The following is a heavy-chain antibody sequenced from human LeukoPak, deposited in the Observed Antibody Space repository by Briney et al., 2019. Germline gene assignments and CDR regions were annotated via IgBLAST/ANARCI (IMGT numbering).Heavy chain of an antibody. CDR3: ARGYTAMDQIDY. J-gene: IGHJ4*02. D-gene: IGHD5-18*01. CDR1: GDSISGYY. V-gene: IGHV4-4*07. Sequence: SETLSLTCTVSGDSISGYYWSWIRQPAGKGLEWIGRIYTSGSTNYNPSLKSRVTMSVDTSKNQFSLKLSSVTAADTAVYYCARGYTAMDQIDYWGQGTLVTVSS. CDR2: IYTSGST.